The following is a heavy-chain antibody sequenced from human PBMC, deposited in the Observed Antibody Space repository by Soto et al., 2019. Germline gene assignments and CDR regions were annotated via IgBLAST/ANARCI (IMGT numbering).Heavy chain of an antibody. D-gene: IGHD3-16*01. CDR3: AKDQSRGTTLSYTDF. J-gene: IGHJ4*02. Sequence: QLLESGGGLVQPGGSQRLSCAASGFAFNKYVMTLVRQPPGKGLEWVSGITGGGETTYYPESVKGRFTISRDNSKNTMFLQMKSLRADDTAVYFCAKDQSRGTTLSYTDFWGQGTLVIVPP. CDR1: GFAFNKYV. CDR2: ITGGGETT. V-gene: IGHV3-23*01.